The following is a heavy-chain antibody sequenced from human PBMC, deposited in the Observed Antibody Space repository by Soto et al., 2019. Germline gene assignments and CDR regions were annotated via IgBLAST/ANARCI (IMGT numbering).Heavy chain of an antibody. CDR1: GFTFSSYA. CDR2: ISGSGGST. D-gene: IGHD3-10*01. Sequence: GGSLRLSCAASGFTFSSYAMSWVRQAPGKGLEWVSAISGSGGSTYYADSVKGRFTISRDNSKNTLYLQMNSLRAEDTAVYYCAKSPVGRWFGEGYYFDYWGQGTLVTVSS. CDR3: AKSPVGRWFGEGYYFDY. V-gene: IGHV3-23*01. J-gene: IGHJ4*02.